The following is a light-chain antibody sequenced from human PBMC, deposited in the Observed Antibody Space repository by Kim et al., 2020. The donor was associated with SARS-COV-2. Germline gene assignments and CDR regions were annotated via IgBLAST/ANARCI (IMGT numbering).Light chain of an antibody. J-gene: IGKJ1*01. CDR2: GAS. V-gene: IGKV3-15*01. CDR1: QSVRSN. Sequence: EIVMTQSPATLSVSPGERATLSCRASQSVRSNLAWYQQKPGQAPRLLIYGASTRATGIPARFSGGRSGTEFTLTITSLQSEDFAVYYCQQYNNWPRTFGQGTKVEIK. CDR3: QQYNNWPRT.